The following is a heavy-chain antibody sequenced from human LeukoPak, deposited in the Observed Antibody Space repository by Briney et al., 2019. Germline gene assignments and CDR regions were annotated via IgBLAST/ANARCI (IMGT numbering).Heavy chain of an antibody. CDR3: ARTRTRGDYYYYYMDV. D-gene: IGHD1-1*01. V-gene: IGHV1-69*13. Sequence: SVKVSCKVSGGTFSSYAITWVRQAPGQGLEWMGGIIPIIDTASFAHTFLGRVTLTADESTSTAYMELSSLRSEDTAVYYCARTRTRGDYYYYYMDVWGKGTTVTVSS. CDR1: GGTFSSYA. J-gene: IGHJ6*03. CDR2: IIPIIDTA.